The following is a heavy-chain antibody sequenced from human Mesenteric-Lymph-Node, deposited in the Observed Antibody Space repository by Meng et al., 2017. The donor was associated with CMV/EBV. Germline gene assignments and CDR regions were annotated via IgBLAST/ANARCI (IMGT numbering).Heavy chain of an antibody. CDR2: ISAYNGNT. Sequence: ASVKVSCKASGYTFTSYGISWVRQAPGQGLEWMGWISAYNGNTNYAQKLQGRVTMTTDTSTSTAYMELRSLRSDDTAVYYCARSNREPWSRFFYGMDVWGQGTTVTVSS. V-gene: IGHV1-18*01. CDR3: ARSNREPWSRFFYGMDV. CDR1: GYTFTSYG. D-gene: IGHD1-14*01. J-gene: IGHJ6*02.